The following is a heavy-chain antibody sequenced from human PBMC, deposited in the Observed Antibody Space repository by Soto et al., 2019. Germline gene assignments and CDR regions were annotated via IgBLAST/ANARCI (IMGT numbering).Heavy chain of an antibody. Sequence: QVQLVESGGRVVQPGGSLRLSCAASGFVFSRYAIHWVRQAPGKGLEWVAVISKDGSVNYYADSVRGRFSISRDKSKNTVYLEMNELRGDDTAIFYCARSRSGAVPDSFGYWGQGTRVTVSS. CDR3: ARSRSGAVPDSFGY. D-gene: IGHD3-3*01. V-gene: IGHV3-30-3*01. J-gene: IGHJ1*01. CDR1: GFVFSRYA. CDR2: ISKDGSVN.